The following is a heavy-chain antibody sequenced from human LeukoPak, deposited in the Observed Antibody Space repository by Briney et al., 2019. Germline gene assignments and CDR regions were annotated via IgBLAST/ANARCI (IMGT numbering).Heavy chain of an antibody. J-gene: IGHJ6*02. V-gene: IGHV3-23*01. CDR1: GFTFSSYA. Sequence: GGSLRLSCAVSGFTFSSYAMSWVRQAPGKGLDWVSAIDPSGVDTFYADSVRGRFTISRDNSKHTLYLQMNSLRAEDTAVYYCARAIAVPAAKGGYGMDVWGQGTTVTVSS. CDR3: ARAIAVPAAKGGYGMDV. D-gene: IGHD2-2*01. CDR2: IDPSGVDT.